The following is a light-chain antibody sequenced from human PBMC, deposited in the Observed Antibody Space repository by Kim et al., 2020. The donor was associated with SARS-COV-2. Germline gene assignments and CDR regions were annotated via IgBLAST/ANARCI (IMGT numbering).Light chain of an antibody. CDR1: SSNIGAGYD. J-gene: IGLJ1*01. CDR3: QSYDNTLSGYV. CDR2: GST. Sequence: RVTISCTGSSSNIGAGYDVHWYQQFPGTAPKLLIYGSTSRPSGVPDRFSGSKSGTSASLAITGLQAEDEADYFCQSYDNTLSGYVFATGTKVTVL. V-gene: IGLV1-40*01.